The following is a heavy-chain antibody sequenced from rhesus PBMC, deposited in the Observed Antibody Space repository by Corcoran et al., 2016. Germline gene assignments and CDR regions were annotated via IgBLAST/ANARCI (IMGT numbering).Heavy chain of an antibody. CDR3: ARRGYSYSFDY. D-gene: IGHD5-12*01. J-gene: IGHJ4*01. Sequence: VTLKESGPALVKPTQTLTLTCPFSGFSLTTSGMGVGWISHPPWKALEWLALIYWNNDKRYRTSLKSRLTISKDTSKNQVVLIMTNMDPVDTATYYCARRGYSYSFDYWGQGVLVTVSS. CDR2: IYWNNDK. CDR1: GFSLTTSGMG. V-gene: IGHV2-174*01.